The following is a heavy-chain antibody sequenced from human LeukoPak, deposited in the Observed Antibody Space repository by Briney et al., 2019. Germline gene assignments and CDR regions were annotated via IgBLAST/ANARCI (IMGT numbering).Heavy chain of an antibody. Sequence: GESLQISCKGSGYSFTSYWIGWVRQMPGKGLEWMGIIYPGDSDTRYSPSFQGQVTISADKSISTAYLQWSSLKASDTAMYYCARGHIGYRSSTSCSKGGWDYWGQGTLVTVSS. CDR1: GYSFTSYW. CDR2: IYPGDSDT. D-gene: IGHD2-2*01. V-gene: IGHV5-51*01. J-gene: IGHJ4*02. CDR3: ARGHIGYRSSTSCSKGGWDY.